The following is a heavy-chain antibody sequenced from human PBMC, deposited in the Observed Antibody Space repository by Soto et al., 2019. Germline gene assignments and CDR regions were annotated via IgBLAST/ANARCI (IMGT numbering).Heavy chain of an antibody. CDR2: IYYSGGT. CDR1: GGSISSYY. CDR3: ARRRFGGYDHDY. D-gene: IGHD5-12*01. J-gene: IGHJ4*02. Sequence: SETLSLTCTVSGGSISSYYWSWIRQPPGKGLEWIGYIYYSGGTNYNPSLKSRATISVDTSKNQFSLKLSSVTAADTAVYYCARRRFGGYDHDYWGQGTLVTVSS. V-gene: IGHV4-59*08.